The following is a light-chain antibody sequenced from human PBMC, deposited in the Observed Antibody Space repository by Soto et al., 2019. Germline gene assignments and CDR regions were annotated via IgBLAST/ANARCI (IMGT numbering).Light chain of an antibody. CDR2: EVS. Sequence: QSVLTQPPSASGSPGQSVAISCTGTSSDFGGYNYVSWYQQRPGKAPKLMIYEVSKRPSGVPDRFSGSKSGNTASLTVSGLQAEDEVDYYCSSYAGSNNFGVFGTGTKVTVL. CDR1: SSDFGGYNY. J-gene: IGLJ1*01. CDR3: SSYAGSNNFGV. V-gene: IGLV2-8*01.